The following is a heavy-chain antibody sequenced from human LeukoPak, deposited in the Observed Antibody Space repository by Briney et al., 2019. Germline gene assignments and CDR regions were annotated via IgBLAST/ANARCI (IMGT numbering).Heavy chain of an antibody. CDR3: AKGGYDLDYYMDV. V-gene: IGHV3-9*01. D-gene: IGHD5-12*01. J-gene: IGHJ6*03. Sequence: GGSLRLSCAASGFTFDDYAMHWVRQAPGKGLEWVSGISWGGGSIVYADSVKGRFTISRDNAKNSLYLQMNSLRAEDTALYYCAKGGYDLDYYMDVWGKGTTVTISS. CDR2: ISWGGGSI. CDR1: GFTFDDYA.